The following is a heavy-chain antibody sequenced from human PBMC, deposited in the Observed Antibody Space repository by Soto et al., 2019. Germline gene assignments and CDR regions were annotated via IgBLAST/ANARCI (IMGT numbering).Heavy chain of an antibody. V-gene: IGHV4-39*01. D-gene: IGHD3-22*01. CDR3: AAQEGGSITMIVGVLRPFDY. CDR2: IYYSGST. Sequence: SETLSLTCTVSGGSISSSSYYWGWIRQPPGKGLEWIGSIYYSGSTYYNPSLKSRVTISVDTSKNQFSLKLSSVTAADTAVYYFAAQEGGSITMIVGVLRPFDYWGQGTLVTVSS. CDR1: GGSISSSSYY. J-gene: IGHJ4*02.